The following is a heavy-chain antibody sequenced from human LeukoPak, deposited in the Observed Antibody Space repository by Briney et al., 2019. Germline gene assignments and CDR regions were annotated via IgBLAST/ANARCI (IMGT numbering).Heavy chain of an antibody. J-gene: IGHJ4*02. Sequence: GGSVRLSCAASGIVFRSYGMHWVRQAPGKGLEWVAFIRYDGSNKHYADSVKGRFTISRDDSKNTLYLQMNSLRAEDTAVYYCAKQEPGYSSSSYCDHWGQGTLVTVSS. CDR1: GIVFRSYG. V-gene: IGHV3-30*02. CDR3: AKQEPGYSSSSYCDH. CDR2: IRYDGSNK. D-gene: IGHD6-6*01.